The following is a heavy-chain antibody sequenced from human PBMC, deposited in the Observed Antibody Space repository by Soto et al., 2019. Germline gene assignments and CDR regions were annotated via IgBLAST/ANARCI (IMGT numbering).Heavy chain of an antibody. Sequence: QVQLVQSGAEVKRPGSSVKVSCKASGDTFNFYSINWVRQAPGLGLEWMGRVNPIVSMSNYAQKFPGRVTMTADKSTSTAYMELSSLRSEATAIYFCASSYGSGYPALDYWAQGALVTVSS. D-gene: IGHD3-10*01. V-gene: IGHV1-69*02. J-gene: IGHJ4*02. CDR3: ASSYGSGYPALDY. CDR2: VNPIVSMS. CDR1: GDTFNFYS.